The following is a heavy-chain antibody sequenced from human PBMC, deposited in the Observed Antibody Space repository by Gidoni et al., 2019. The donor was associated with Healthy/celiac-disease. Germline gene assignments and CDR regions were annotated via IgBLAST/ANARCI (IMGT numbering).Heavy chain of an antibody. CDR1: GGSCMGYY. J-gene: IGHJ4*02. D-gene: IGHD3-10*01. CDR3: ARGRMVRGEIDY. Sequence: QVQLQQLGAALLKPSETLSLTCAFYGGSCMGYYWSWIRQPPGKGLEWIGEINHSGRNNYNPSLKSRVTISVDTSKNQFSLKLSSVTAADTAVYYCARGRMVRGEIDYWGQGTLVTVSS. CDR2: INHSGRN. V-gene: IGHV4-34*01.